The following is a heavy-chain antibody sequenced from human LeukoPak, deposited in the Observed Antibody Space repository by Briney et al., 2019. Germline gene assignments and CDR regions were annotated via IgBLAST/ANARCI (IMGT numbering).Heavy chain of an antibody. V-gene: IGHV4-4*09. Sequence: SETLSLTCSVSGGSISSHYWSWIRQPPGKGLEWIGYMSTSGSTNYNPSLMSRVTISLDTSKNQFSLKLNSVTAADTAVYYCARHRGYDRSGYYFVDAFDIWGQGTMVTVSS. D-gene: IGHD3-22*01. J-gene: IGHJ3*02. CDR3: ARHRGYDRSGYYFVDAFDI. CDR1: GGSISSHY. CDR2: MSTSGST.